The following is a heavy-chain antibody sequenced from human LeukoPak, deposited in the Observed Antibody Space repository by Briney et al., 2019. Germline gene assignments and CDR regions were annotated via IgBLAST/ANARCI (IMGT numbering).Heavy chain of an antibody. CDR1: GFTFSSYA. D-gene: IGHD3-10*01. CDR3: AKVRTLVWFGEFAY. V-gene: IGHV3-23*01. Sequence: GGSLRLSCAASGFTFSSYAMSWVRQAPGRGLEWVSAISGSGGATYYADSVKGRFTISRDNSKNTLYLQMNSLRADDTAVYYCAKVRTLVWFGEFAYWGQGTLVTVSS. CDR2: ISGSGGAT. J-gene: IGHJ4*02.